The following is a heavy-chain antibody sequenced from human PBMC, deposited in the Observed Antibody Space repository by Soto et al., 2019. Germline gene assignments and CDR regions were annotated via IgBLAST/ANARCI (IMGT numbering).Heavy chain of an antibody. CDR3: ARRDVAVAVSPWFDP. D-gene: IGHD2-21*01. CDR1: GLSITDSEMG. CDR2: IDSSDEK. J-gene: IGHJ5*02. Sequence: QVTLKESGPVLVKPTEPLTLRCTVSGLSITDSEMGVSWIRQPPGQPLRWLAHIDSSDEKSYRTFLKSRLAIYMDTSRSQIVLTMTNMDPADRATYYCARRDVAVAVSPWFDPWGQGIPVTVSS. V-gene: IGHV2-26*01.